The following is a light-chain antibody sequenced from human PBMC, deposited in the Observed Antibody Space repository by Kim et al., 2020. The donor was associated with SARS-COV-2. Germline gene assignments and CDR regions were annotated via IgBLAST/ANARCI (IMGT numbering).Light chain of an antibody. V-gene: IGKV1-27*01. Sequence: ASCGDSVTISCRASQGVSSYLALFQQQPGKAPKLLIYGASTLHSGVPSRFSGSGSGTDFTLTIDSLQPEDVATYYCQNYYSAPFTFGPGTKVDIK. J-gene: IGKJ3*01. CDR3: QNYYSAPFT. CDR1: QGVSSY. CDR2: GAS.